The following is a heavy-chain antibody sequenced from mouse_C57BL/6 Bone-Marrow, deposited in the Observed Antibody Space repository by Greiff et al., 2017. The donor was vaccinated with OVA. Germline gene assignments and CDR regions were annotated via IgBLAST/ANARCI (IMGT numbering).Heavy chain of an antibody. CDR1: GFTFSSYA. V-gene: IGHV5-4*01. Sequence: EVKLVASGGGLVKPGGSLKLSCAASGFTFSSYAMSWVRQTPEKRLEWVATISDGGSYTYYPDNVKGRFTISRDNAKNNLYLQMSHLKSEDTAMYYCARDRDYFDYWGQGTTLTVSS. D-gene: IGHD3-3*01. CDR2: ISDGGSYT. J-gene: IGHJ2*01. CDR3: ARDRDYFDY.